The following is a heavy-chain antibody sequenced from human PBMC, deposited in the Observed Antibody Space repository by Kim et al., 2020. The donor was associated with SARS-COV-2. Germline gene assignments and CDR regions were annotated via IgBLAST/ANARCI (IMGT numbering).Heavy chain of an antibody. D-gene: IGHD3-10*01. Sequence: GGSLRLSCAASGFTFSNYEMNWVRQAPGKGLEWVSYISSSGATIHYADSVKGRLTISRDNAKNSLYLQMNSLRADETAVYYCVRVSGGSGSSRGNVFEIWGQGTMVTVSS. CDR3: VRVSGGSGSSRGNVFEI. V-gene: IGHV3-48*03. J-gene: IGHJ3*02. CDR2: ISSSGATI. CDR1: GFTFSNYE.